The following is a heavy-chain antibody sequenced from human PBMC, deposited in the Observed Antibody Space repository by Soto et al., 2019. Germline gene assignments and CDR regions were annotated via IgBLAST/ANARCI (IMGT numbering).Heavy chain of an antibody. CDR3: ARGITGMGAQNYYYYYYGMDV. D-gene: IGHD1-20*01. V-gene: IGHV1-18*01. CDR1: GYTFTSYG. J-gene: IGHJ6*02. Sequence: GASVKVSCKASGYTFTSYGISWVRQAPGQGLEWMGWISAYNGNTNYAQKLQGKVTMTTDTSTSTAYMKLRSLRSDDTAVYYCARGITGMGAQNYYYYYYGMDVWGQGTTVTVSS. CDR2: ISAYNGNT.